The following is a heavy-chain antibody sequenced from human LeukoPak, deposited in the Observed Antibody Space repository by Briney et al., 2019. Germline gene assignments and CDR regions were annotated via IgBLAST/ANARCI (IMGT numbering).Heavy chain of an antibody. J-gene: IGHJ3*02. CDR2: INSDGSST. CDR1: GFTFSSYW. Sequence: RAGGSLRLSCAASGFTFSSYWMHWVRHAPGKGLVWASRINSDGSSTSYADSVKGRFTISRDNAKNTLYLQMNSLRAEDTAVYYCARDWEAAFDIWGQGTMVTVSS. CDR3: ARDWEAAFDI. V-gene: IGHV3-74*01. D-gene: IGHD1-26*01.